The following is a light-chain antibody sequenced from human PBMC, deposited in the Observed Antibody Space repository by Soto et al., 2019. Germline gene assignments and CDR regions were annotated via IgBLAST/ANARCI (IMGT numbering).Light chain of an antibody. V-gene: IGLV2-8*01. CDR3: SSYAGSNHLI. J-gene: IGLJ2*01. Sequence: QSALTQPPSASGSPGQSVAISCTGTSSDVGGNNYVSWYQQHPGKAPKLMVYEVTKRPSGVPHRFSGSKSGNTASLTVSGLPAEEEDDYYCSSYAGSNHLIFGGGTQLTVL. CDR2: EVT. CDR1: SSDVGGNNY.